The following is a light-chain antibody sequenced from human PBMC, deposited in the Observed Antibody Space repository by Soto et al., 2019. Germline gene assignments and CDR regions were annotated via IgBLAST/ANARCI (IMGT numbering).Light chain of an antibody. Sequence: DIQMTQSPSTLSASVGDRVTITCRASQSINIWLAWYQQKPGKAPNLLIYDASNLESGVPSRFSGSGSGTEFTLTISSLQPDDSASYHCQQYNSYSRTFGQGTKVDIK. CDR3: QQYNSYSRT. CDR2: DAS. J-gene: IGKJ1*01. CDR1: QSINIW. V-gene: IGKV1-5*01.